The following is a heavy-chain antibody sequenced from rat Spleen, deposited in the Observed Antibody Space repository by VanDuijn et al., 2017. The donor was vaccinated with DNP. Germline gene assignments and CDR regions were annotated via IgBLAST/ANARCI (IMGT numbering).Heavy chain of an antibody. CDR2: IIYDGTRT. V-gene: IGHV5S10*01. CDR1: VSTFSDYN. Sequence: EVQLVESGGTLVQPGRSLKLSCEASVSTFSDYNMAWVRQGPKKGLEWVATIIYDGTRTYYRDSMNGRFTISRDNAENTLCLQMDSLRSEDTATYYCATHSFTSGITTAFGSWGQGTLVTVSS. CDR3: ATHSFTSGITTAFGS. D-gene: IGHD1-11*01. J-gene: IGHJ3*01.